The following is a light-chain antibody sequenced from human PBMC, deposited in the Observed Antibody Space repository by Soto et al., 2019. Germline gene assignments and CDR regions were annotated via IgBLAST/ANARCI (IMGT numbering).Light chain of an antibody. V-gene: IGLV2-8*01. CDR3: TSYAGSDNPVI. J-gene: IGLJ2*01. CDR1: SNDIGEYHY. CDR2: EVT. Sequence: QSVLTQPPSASGSPGQSVTIPCTGTSNDIGEYHYVSWYQQHPGKAPKLMIYEVTQRPSGVPHRFSGSKSGNTASLTVSGLQPEDEADYYCTSYAGSDNPVIFGGGTKLTVL.